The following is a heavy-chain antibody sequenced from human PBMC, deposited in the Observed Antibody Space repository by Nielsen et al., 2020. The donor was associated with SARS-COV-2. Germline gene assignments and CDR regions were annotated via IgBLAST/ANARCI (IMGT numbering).Heavy chain of an antibody. D-gene: IGHD2-15*01. V-gene: IGHV1-24*01. Sequence: ASVKVSCKVSGYTLTELSMHWVRQAPGEGLEWMGGFDPEDGETIYAQKFQGRVTMTEDTSTDTAYMELSSLRSEDTAVYYCATKGYCSGGSCYIWYYGMDVWGQGTTVTVSS. J-gene: IGHJ6*02. CDR1: GYTLTELS. CDR2: FDPEDGET. CDR3: ATKGYCSGGSCYIWYYGMDV.